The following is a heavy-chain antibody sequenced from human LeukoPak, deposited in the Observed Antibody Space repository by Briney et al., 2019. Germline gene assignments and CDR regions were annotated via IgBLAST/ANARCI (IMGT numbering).Heavy chain of an antibody. J-gene: IGHJ4*02. CDR2: INPSGGST. D-gene: IGHD2-15*01. CDR3: AREGGKRSGGSCYAY. Sequence: ASVKVSCKASGYTFTGYYMHWVRQAPGQGLEWMGIINPSGGSTSYAQKFQGRVTMTRDTSTSTVYMELSSLRSEDTAVYYCAREGGKRSGGSCYAYWGQGTLVTVSS. CDR1: GYTFTGYY. V-gene: IGHV1-46*01.